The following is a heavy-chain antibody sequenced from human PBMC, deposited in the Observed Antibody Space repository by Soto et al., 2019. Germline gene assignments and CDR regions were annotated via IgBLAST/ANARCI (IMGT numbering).Heavy chain of an antibody. CDR1: GYNFTSYA. Sequence: ASVKVSCKASGYNFTSYAMHWVRQAPGQRLEWMGWINAGNGNTKYSQKFQGRVTITRDTSASTAYMELSSLRSEDTAVYYCAGFNGYSYDAFDIWGQGTMVTVSS. CDR3: AGFNGYSYDAFDI. D-gene: IGHD5-18*01. J-gene: IGHJ3*02. CDR2: INAGNGNT. V-gene: IGHV1-3*01.